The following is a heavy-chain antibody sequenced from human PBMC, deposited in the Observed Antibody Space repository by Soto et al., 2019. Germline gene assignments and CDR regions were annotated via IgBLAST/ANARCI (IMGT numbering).Heavy chain of an antibody. V-gene: IGHV4-31*03. CDR1: GGSISSGGYY. J-gene: IGHJ3*02. CDR3: ARDRVGATTRAAFDI. CDR2: IYYSGST. D-gene: IGHD1-26*01. Sequence: QVQLQESGPGLVKPSQTLSLTCTVSGGSISSGGYYWSWIRQHPGKGLEWIGYIYYSGSTYYNPSLKSRVTISVDTSKNQFSLKLSSVTAADTAVYYCARDRVGATTRAAFDIWGQGTMVTVSS.